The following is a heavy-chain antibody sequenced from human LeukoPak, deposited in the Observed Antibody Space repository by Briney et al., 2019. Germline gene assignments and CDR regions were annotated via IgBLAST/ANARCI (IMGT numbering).Heavy chain of an antibody. Sequence: ASVKVSCKASGYTFTGYGISWVRQAPGHGLEWMGWISAYNGNTNYAQKLQGRVTMTTDTSTSTAYMELRSLRSDDTAVYYCARDGPIVGATNFDYWGQGTLVTVSS. D-gene: IGHD1-26*01. J-gene: IGHJ4*02. CDR3: ARDGPIVGATNFDY. CDR2: ISAYNGNT. V-gene: IGHV1-18*01. CDR1: GYTFTGYG.